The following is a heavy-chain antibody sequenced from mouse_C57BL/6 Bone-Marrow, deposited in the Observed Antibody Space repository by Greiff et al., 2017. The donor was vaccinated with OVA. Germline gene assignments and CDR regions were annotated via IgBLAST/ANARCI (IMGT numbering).Heavy chain of an antibody. CDR2: ISYDGSN. CDR1: GYSITSGYY. J-gene: IGHJ2*01. CDR3: ARDNWDYFDY. D-gene: IGHD4-1*01. Sequence: VQLKESGPGLVKPSQSLSLTCSVTGYSITSGYYWNWIRQFPGNNLEWMGYISYDGSNNYNPSLKNRIPITRDTSKNQFFLKLNSVTTEDTATYYCARDNWDYFDYWGQGTPLTVSS. V-gene: IGHV3-6*01.